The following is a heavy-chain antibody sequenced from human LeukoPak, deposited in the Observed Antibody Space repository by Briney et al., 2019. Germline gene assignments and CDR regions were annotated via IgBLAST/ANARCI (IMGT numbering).Heavy chain of an antibody. Sequence: PGGSLRLSCAASGFTFSTYWMSWVRQTPGKGLEWVANIKQDGSEKYYVDSVKGRFTISRDNAKNSLYLQMNSLRVEDTAVYYCARVLLWFGELNYFDYWGQGTLVTVSS. CDR3: ARVLLWFGELNYFDY. J-gene: IGHJ4*02. CDR2: IKQDGSEK. CDR1: GFTFSTYW. V-gene: IGHV3-7*04. D-gene: IGHD3-10*01.